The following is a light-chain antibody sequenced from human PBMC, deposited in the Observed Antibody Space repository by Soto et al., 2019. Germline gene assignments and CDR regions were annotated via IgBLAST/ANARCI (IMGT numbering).Light chain of an antibody. J-gene: IGKJ4*01. CDR2: PAS. CDR3: QQVRSYPLT. Sequence: IQLTQSPSSLSAFVGDRVTITCRASQGINDYLAWYQQKPRKAPNLLIYPASTLQSGVPSRFSGSGSGTDFTLTISNLQPEDFATYYCQQVRSYPLTFGGGTKVEIK. V-gene: IGKV1-9*01. CDR1: QGINDY.